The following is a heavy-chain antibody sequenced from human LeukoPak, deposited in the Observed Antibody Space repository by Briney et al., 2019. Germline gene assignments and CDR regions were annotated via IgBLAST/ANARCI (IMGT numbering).Heavy chain of an antibody. CDR1: GFTFSSYS. D-gene: IGHD5-18*01. CDR2: ISSSSSYI. J-gene: IGHJ5*01. Sequence: GGSLRLSCAASGFTFSSYSMNWVRQAPGKGLEWVSSISSSSSYIYYADSVKGRFTISRDNAKNSLYLQMNSLRAEDTAVYYCARAESGYSYGYEATGNWFDPWGQRSLLTVSS. CDR3: ARAESGYSYGYEATGNWFDP. V-gene: IGHV3-21*01.